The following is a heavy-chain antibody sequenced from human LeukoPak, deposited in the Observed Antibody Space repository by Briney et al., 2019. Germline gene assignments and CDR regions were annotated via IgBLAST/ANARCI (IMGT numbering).Heavy chain of an antibody. D-gene: IGHD3-10*01. Sequence: ASVKVSCKASGGTFSSYTITWVRQAPGQGLEWMGGIIPIFGSANYAQKFQGRVTITADESTSTAYMELSSLRSEDTAVYYCARGLGRFGELLFDYWGQGTLVAVSS. V-gene: IGHV1-69*13. CDR2: IIPIFGSA. CDR1: GGTFSSYT. CDR3: ARGLGRFGELLFDY. J-gene: IGHJ4*02.